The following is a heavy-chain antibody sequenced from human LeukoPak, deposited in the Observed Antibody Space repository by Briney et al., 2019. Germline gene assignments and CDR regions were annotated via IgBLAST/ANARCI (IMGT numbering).Heavy chain of an antibody. J-gene: IGHJ6*03. CDR3: ARGFAAMVREHYYYMDV. CDR2: ISGSGGST. Sequence: GGSLRLSCAASGFTFSSYAMSWVRQAPGKGLEWVSAISGSGGSTYYADSVKGRFTISRDNSKNTLYLQMNSLRAEDTAVYYCARGFAAMVREHYYYMDVWGKGTTVTVSS. D-gene: IGHD5-18*01. CDR1: GFTFSSYA. V-gene: IGHV3-23*01.